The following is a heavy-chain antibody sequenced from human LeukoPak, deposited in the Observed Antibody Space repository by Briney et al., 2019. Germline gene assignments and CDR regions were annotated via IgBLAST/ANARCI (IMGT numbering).Heavy chain of an antibody. Sequence: GASVKVSCKASGYTFTSYYMHWVRQAPGQGLEWMGIINPSGGSTSYAQKFQGRVTMTRDMSTSTVYMELSSLRSEDTAVYYGASGDRSGSCQENYYYYMDVWGKGTTVTVSS. D-gene: IGHD1-26*01. CDR3: ASGDRSGSCQENYYYYMDV. J-gene: IGHJ6*03. V-gene: IGHV1-46*01. CDR2: INPSGGST. CDR1: GYTFTSYY.